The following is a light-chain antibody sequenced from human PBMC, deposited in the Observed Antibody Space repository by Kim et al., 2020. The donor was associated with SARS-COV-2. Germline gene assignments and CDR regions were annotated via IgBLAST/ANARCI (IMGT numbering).Light chain of an antibody. CDR2: EDI. J-gene: IGLJ2*01. CDR1: KLGEKY. CDR3: QVWDITTAV. Sequence: SVFTGQTARISCSGNKLGEKYVCWYQQRPGQPPVLFVYEDIKRPSGIPERFSGSNSGNKATLTIRGTQAIDEADYYCQVWDITTAVFGGGTQLTVL. V-gene: IGLV3-1*01.